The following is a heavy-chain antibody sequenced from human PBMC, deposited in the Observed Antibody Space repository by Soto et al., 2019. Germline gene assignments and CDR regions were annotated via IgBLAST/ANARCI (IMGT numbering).Heavy chain of an antibody. V-gene: IGHV4-59*01. CDR1: GGSISSYY. J-gene: IGHJ4*02. CDR2: IYYSGST. D-gene: IGHD4-17*01. Sequence: SETLSLTCTVSGGSISSYYWSWIRQPPGKGLEWIGNIYYSGSTKYNPSLKSRVTISIDTSKNQFSLKLSSVTAADTAVYYCARLKTTVTLLYYFDYWGQGTLVTVSS. CDR3: ARLKTTVTLLYYFDY.